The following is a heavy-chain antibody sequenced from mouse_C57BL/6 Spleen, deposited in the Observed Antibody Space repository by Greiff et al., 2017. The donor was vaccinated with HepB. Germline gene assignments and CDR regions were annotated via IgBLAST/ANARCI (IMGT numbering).Heavy chain of an antibody. Sequence: EVKLVESGGGLVKPGGSLKLSCAASGFTFSDYGMHWVRQAPEKGLEWVAYISSGSSTIYYADTVKGRFTISRDNAKNTLFLQMTSLRSEDTAMYYCASITTVVATDAYWGQGTLVTVSA. CDR1: GFTFSDYG. D-gene: IGHD1-1*01. V-gene: IGHV5-17*01. CDR3: ASITTVVATDAY. CDR2: ISSGSSTI. J-gene: IGHJ3*01.